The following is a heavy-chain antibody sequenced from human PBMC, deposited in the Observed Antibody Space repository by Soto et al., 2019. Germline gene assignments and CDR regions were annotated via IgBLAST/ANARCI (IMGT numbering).Heavy chain of an antibody. D-gene: IGHD5-18*01. CDR3: ARTSMQSRGYSYGHGGMDV. Sequence: PGESLKISCQGSGYSFTSYWISWVRQVPGKGLEWMGRIDPSDSYTNYSPSFQGHVTISADKSISTAYLQWSSLKASDTAMYYCARTSMQSRGYSYGHGGMDVWGQGTTVTVSS. V-gene: IGHV5-10-1*01. CDR2: IDPSDSYT. J-gene: IGHJ6*02. CDR1: GYSFTSYW.